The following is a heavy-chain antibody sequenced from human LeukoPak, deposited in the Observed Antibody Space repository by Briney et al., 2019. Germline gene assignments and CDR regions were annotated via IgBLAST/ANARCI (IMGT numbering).Heavy chain of an antibody. D-gene: IGHD5-18*01. Sequence: SETLSLTCAVYGGSFSGYYWSWIRQPPGKGLEWIGEINHSGSTNYNPSLKSRVTISVDTSKNQFSLKLSSVTAADTAVYYCARGPRGYSYGYCVYWGQGTLVTVSS. CDR2: INHSGST. V-gene: IGHV4-34*01. CDR3: ARGPRGYSYGYCVY. CDR1: GGSFSGYY. J-gene: IGHJ4*02.